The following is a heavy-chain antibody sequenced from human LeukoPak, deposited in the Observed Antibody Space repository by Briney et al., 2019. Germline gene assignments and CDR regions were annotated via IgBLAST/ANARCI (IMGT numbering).Heavy chain of an antibody. CDR1: GYTFTGYY. CDR2: INPNGGGR. J-gene: IGHJ4*02. V-gene: IGHV1-2*02. CDR3: ARVGYFYGSGSQTGGYLDY. Sequence: ASVTVSCKASGYTFTGYYLHWVRQAPGQGLEWMGWINPNGGGREYAQKFQGRVNMTRDTAISTAYMELSSLTFDDTAIYYCARVGYFYGSGSQTGGYLDYWGQGTLVTVSS. D-gene: IGHD3-10*01.